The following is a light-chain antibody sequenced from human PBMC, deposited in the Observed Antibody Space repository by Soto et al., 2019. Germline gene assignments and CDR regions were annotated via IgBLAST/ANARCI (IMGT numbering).Light chain of an antibody. CDR1: QGIRND. Sequence: DVQMTQSPSSLSASVGDRVTITCRASQGIRNDLGWYQQRQGKAPKRLSYAASSLQIGVLSRLSGSGAGTEFALTISSLQPEDFATDYCLQHNSYPWTFGQWTKVEIK. J-gene: IGKJ1*01. CDR2: AAS. V-gene: IGKV1-17*01. CDR3: LQHNSYPWT.